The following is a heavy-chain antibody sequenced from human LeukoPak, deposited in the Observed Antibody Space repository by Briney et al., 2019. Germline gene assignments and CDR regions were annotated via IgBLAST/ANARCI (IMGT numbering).Heavy chain of an antibody. D-gene: IGHD2-2*01. CDR1: GFTFSSYA. CDR2: ISGSGGST. CDR3: ARMVVPAAAGDY. V-gene: IGHV3-23*01. Sequence: GGSLRLSCAASGFTFSSYAMSWVRQAPGKGLEWVPAISGSGGSTYYADSVKGRFTISRDNAKNSLYLQMNSLRAEDTAVYYCARMVVPAAAGDYWGQGTLVTVSS. J-gene: IGHJ4*02.